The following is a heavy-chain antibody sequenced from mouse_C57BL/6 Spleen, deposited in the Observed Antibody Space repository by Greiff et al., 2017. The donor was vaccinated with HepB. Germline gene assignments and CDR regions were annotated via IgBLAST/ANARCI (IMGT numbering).Heavy chain of an antibody. J-gene: IGHJ2*01. CDR3: AREVYYDYDDGDY. V-gene: IGHV1-53*01. Sequence: VQLQQPGTELVKPGASVKLSCKASGYTFTSYWMHWVKQRPGQGLEWIGNINPSNGGTNYNENFKSKATLTVDKSSSTAYMQLSSLTSEDSAVYYCAREVYYDYDDGDYWGQGTTLTVSS. CDR1: GYTFTSYW. D-gene: IGHD2-4*01. CDR2: INPSNGGT.